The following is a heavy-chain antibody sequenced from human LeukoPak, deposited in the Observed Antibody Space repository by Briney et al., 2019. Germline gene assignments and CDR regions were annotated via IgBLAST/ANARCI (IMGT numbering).Heavy chain of an antibody. Sequence: SETLSLTCAVYGGSFSGYYWSWIRQPPGKGLEWIGEINHGGSTNYNPSLKSRVTISVDTSKNQFSLKLSSVTAADTAVYYCASHSIRHYYDSSGYYYVGAFDIWGQGTMVTVSS. V-gene: IGHV4-34*01. D-gene: IGHD3-22*01. CDR3: ASHSIRHYYDSSGYYYVGAFDI. CDR2: INHGGST. J-gene: IGHJ3*02. CDR1: GGSFSGYY.